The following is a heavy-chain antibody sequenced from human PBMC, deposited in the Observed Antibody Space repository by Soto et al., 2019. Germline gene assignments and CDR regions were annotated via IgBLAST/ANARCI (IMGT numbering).Heavy chain of an antibody. CDR1: GYTFASYG. J-gene: IGHJ5*02. V-gene: IGHV1-18*01. D-gene: IGHD3-3*01. CDR2: ISAYNGNT. CDR3: ARDHYDLSRFDP. Sequence: AASVKVSCKASGYTFASYGISWVRQAPGQGLEWMGWISAYNGNTNYAQKLQGRVTMTTDTSTGTAYMELRSLRSDDTAVYYCARDHYDLSRFDPWGQGTLVTVSS.